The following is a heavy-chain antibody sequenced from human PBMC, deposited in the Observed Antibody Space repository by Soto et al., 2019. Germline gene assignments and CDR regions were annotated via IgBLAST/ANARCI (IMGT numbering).Heavy chain of an antibody. D-gene: IGHD4-17*01. V-gene: IGHV4-30-2*01. Sequence: PSETLSLTCAVSGGSISSGGYSCNWIRQPPGKGLEWIGCIYHSGSTYYNPSLKSRVTISVDRSKNQFSLKLSSVTAADTAVYYCARGMTTVTTFDYWGQGTLVTVSS. J-gene: IGHJ4*02. CDR3: ARGMTTVTTFDY. CDR1: GGSISSGGYS. CDR2: IYHSGST.